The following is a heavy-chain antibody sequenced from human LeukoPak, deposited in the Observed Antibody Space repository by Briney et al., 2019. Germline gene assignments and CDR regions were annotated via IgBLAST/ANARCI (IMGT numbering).Heavy chain of an antibody. CDR2: IYHSGST. J-gene: IGHJ4*02. CDR1: GGSISSGYY. D-gene: IGHD5-12*01. CDR3: ARGSGYSNYFDY. V-gene: IGHV4-38-2*02. Sequence: PSETLSLTCTVSGGSISSGYYWGWIRQPPGKGLEWIGSIYHSGSTYYNPSLKSGVTISVDTSKNQFSLKVTSVTAADTALYYCARGSGYSNYFDYWGQGTLVTVSS.